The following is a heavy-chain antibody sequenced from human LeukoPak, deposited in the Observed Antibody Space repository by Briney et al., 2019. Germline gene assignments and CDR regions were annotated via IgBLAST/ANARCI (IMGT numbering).Heavy chain of an antibody. CDR3: ARDLPAQLGFDY. V-gene: IGHV1-69*13. CDR1: GGTFSSYA. Sequence: SVKVSCKASGGTFSSYAISWVRQAPGQGLEWMGGIIPIFGTANYAQKFQGRVTITADESTSTAYMELSSLRSEDTAVYYCARDLPAQLGFDYWGQGTLVTVSS. CDR2: IIPIFGTA. D-gene: IGHD1-1*01. J-gene: IGHJ4*02.